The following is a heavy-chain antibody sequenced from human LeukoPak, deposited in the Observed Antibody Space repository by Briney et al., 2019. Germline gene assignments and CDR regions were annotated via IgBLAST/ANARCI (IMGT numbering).Heavy chain of an antibody. CDR2: ISSSGSTI. D-gene: IGHD5-18*01. J-gene: IGHJ4*02. CDR1: GFTFSDYY. V-gene: IGHV3-11*01. Sequence: GGSLRLSCAASGFTFSDYYMSWIRQAPGKGLEWVSYISSSGSTIYYADSVKGRFTISRDNAKNSLCLQMNSLRAEDTAVYYCARVAVGYSYGYPFDYWGQGTLVSVSS. CDR3: ARVAVGYSYGYPFDY.